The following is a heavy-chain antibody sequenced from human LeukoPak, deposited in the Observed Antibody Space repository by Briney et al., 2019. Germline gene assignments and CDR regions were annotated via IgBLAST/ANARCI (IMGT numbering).Heavy chain of an antibody. CDR2: INHRGST. J-gene: IGHJ4*02. CDR3: ARGVAGTSYYFDY. CDR1: GGSFSGYY. V-gene: IGHV4-34*01. D-gene: IGHD6-19*01. Sequence: SETLSLTCAVYGGSFSGYYWSWIRQPPGKGLEWIGEINHRGSTNYNPSLKSRVTISVDTSKNQFSLKLSSVTAADTAVYYCARGVAGTSYYFDYWGQGTLVTVSS.